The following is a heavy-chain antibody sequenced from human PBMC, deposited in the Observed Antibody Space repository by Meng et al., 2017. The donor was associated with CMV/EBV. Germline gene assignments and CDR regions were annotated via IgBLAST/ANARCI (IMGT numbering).Heavy chain of an antibody. D-gene: IGHD3-22*01. CDR3: AKSVVVITTNGMDV. Sequence: ACGVTFSSYAMSGVRQAPGRGLEWVSAISGSGGSTYYADSVKCRFAISRDNSKNTLYLQMNSLRAEDTAVYYCAKSVVVITTNGMDVWGQGTMVTVSS. CDR2: ISGSGGST. CDR1: GVTFSSYA. J-gene: IGHJ6*02. V-gene: IGHV3-23*01.